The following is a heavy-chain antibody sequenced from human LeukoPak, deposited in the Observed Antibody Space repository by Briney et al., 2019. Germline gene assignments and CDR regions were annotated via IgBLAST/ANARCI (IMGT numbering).Heavy chain of an antibody. CDR1: GFTFSSYG. J-gene: IGHJ4*02. D-gene: IGHD6-25*01. CDR2: ISSSSRYI. CDR3: ARVLEAASFDY. Sequence: GGSLRLSCAASGFTFSSYGMSWVRQAPGKGLEWVSSISSSSRYIYFADSLKGRFTISRDNAKNSLYLQMNSLRAEDTAVYYCARVLEAASFDYWGQGILVTVSS. V-gene: IGHV3-21*01.